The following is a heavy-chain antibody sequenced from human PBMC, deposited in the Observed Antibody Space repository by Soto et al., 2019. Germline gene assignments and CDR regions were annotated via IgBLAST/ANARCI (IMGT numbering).Heavy chain of an antibody. J-gene: IGHJ4*02. CDR2: IWYDGSNK. CDR1: GFTFSSYG. Sequence: QVQLVESGGGVVQPGRSLRLSCAASGFTFSSYGMHWVRQAPGKGLEWVAVIWYDGSNKYYADSVKGRFTNSRDNSKNTLYLQMNSLRAEDTAVYYCARDRILSPDYWGQGTLVTVSS. V-gene: IGHV3-33*01. CDR3: ARDRILSPDY.